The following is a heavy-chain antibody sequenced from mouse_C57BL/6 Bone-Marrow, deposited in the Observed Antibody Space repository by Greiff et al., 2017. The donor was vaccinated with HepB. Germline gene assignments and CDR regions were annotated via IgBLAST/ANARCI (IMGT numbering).Heavy chain of an antibody. CDR1: GYTFTSYG. V-gene: IGHV1-81*01. D-gene: IGHD1-1*01. J-gene: IGHJ2*01. CDR2: IYPRSGNT. CDR3: AIYYYGSSPYYFDY. Sequence: VQLQESGAELARPGASVKLSCKASGYTFTSYGISWVKQRTGQGLEWIGEIYPRSGNTYYNEKFKGKATLTAEKSSSTAYMELRSLTSEDSAVYFFAIYYYGSSPYYFDYWGQGTTLTVSS.